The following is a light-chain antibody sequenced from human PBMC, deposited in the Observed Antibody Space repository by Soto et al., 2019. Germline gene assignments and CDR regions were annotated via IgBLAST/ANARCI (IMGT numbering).Light chain of an antibody. CDR1: QSVSSRY. V-gene: IGKV3-20*01. CDR2: AAS. J-gene: IGKJ2*01. CDR3: QQYGSSPPYT. Sequence: EIVLTQSPGTLFLSPGERATLSCRASQSVSSRYLAWYQQKPGQTPRVLIYAASSRATGIPDRFSGSGSGTDFTLTISRLEPQDFAVYYCQQYGSSPPYTFGQGTKLEIK.